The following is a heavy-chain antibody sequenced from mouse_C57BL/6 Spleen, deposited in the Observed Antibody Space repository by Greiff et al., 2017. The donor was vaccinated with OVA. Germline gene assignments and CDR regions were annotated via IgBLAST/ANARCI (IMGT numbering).Heavy chain of an antibody. CDR2: ILPGSGST. Sequence: VQLQQSGAELMKPGASVKLSCKATGYTFTGYWIEWVKQRPGHGLEWIGEILPGSGSTNYNEKFKSKATLTVDTSSSTAYMQLSSLTSEDSAVYYSARSTDYSNYRFAYWGQGTLVTVSA. CDR3: ARSTDYSNYRFAY. D-gene: IGHD2-5*01. CDR1: GYTFTGYW. V-gene: IGHV1-9*01. J-gene: IGHJ3*01.